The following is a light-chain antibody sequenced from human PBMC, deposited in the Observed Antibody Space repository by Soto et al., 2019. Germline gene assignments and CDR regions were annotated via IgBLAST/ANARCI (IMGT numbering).Light chain of an antibody. CDR1: QNIERW. CDR2: DVS. Sequence: DIQMTQSPSTLSASVGDRVTITCRASQNIERWLAWYQQKPGKAPKXLLYDVSSLESGVPSRFSGSGSGTELIITINGLQPDDSETYFCQQFKSGTWTFGQGTKVDIK. CDR3: QQFKSGTWT. J-gene: IGKJ1*01. V-gene: IGKV1-5*01.